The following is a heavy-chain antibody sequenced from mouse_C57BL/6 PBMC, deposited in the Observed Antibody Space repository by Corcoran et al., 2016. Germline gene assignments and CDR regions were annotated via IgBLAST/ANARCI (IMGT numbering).Heavy chain of an antibody. J-gene: IGHJ4*01. D-gene: IGHD1-1*01. V-gene: IGHV9-3*01. CDR1: GYTFTTYG. CDR2: INTYSGVP. CDR3: ARDYYGKDYAMDY. Sequence: QIQLVQSGPELKKPGETVKISCKASGYTFTTYGMSWVKQAPGKGLKWMGWINTYSGVPTYADDFKGRFAFSLETSGSTAYLQINNLKNEDTATYFCARDYYGKDYAMDYWGQGTSVTVSS.